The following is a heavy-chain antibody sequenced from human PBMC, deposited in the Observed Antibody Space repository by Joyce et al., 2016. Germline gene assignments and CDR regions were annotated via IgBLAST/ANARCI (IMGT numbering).Heavy chain of an antibody. V-gene: IGHV5-10-1*01. CDR1: GYSFTSYW. J-gene: IGHJ5*02. CDR2: ICPSDLDT. D-gene: IGHD2-15*01. CDR3: ARPRYCSGGSCLNWFDP. Sequence: EVQLVQSGAEVKKPGESLRISCKGSGYSFTSYWINWVREMPGKGLEWRGRICPSDLDTNYSPSFQGHVTIAADKSISTAYLQWSSLKASDTAMYYCARPRYCSGGSCLNWFDPWGQGTLVTVSS.